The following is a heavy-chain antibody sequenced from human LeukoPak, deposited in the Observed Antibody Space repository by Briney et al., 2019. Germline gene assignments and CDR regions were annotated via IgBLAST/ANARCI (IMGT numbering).Heavy chain of an antibody. D-gene: IGHD6-6*01. V-gene: IGHV3-23*01. CDR2: ISGSGGST. Sequence: GGSLRLSCAASEFTFSTYAMSWVRQAPGKGLEWVSAISGSGGSTYYADSVKGRFTISRDNSKNTLYLQMNSLRAEDTAVYYCAKTRIAARLNDYWGQGTLVTVSS. CDR1: EFTFSTYA. J-gene: IGHJ4*02. CDR3: AKTRIAARLNDY.